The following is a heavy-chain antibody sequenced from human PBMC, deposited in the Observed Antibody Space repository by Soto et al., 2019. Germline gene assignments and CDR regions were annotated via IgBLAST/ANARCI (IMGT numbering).Heavy chain of an antibody. CDR3: ARLVVVAPVANA. CDR1: GGSISYDSYY. D-gene: IGHD2-2*01. J-gene: IGHJ5*02. Sequence: SETLSLTCSVSGGSISYDSYYWGWIRQPPGKGLEWVGGIFYTGTTYYSPSLKDRVTISVDTSKNSFSLNLTSVTAADTAVYFCARLVVVAPVANAWGQGTLVTVSS. V-gene: IGHV4-39*02. CDR2: IFYTGTT.